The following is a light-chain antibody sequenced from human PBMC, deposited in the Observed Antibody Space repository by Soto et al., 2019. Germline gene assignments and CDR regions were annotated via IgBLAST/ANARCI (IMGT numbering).Light chain of an antibody. V-gene: IGKV1-5*01. CDR1: QSISSW. J-gene: IGKJ2*01. Sequence: DIQRTQSPSTLSASVGDRGTITCRASQSISSWLAWYQQKPGKAPKLLIYDASSLESGVPPRFSGSGSGTEFTLTISSMQPDDFATYYCQQYNSYVYTFGQGTKVDIK. CDR3: QQYNSYVYT. CDR2: DAS.